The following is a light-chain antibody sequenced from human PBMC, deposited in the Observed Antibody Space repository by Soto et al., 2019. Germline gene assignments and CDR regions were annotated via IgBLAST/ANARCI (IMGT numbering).Light chain of an antibody. CDR1: QSISSY. CDR3: QQSHSTPLT. J-gene: IGKJ4*01. V-gene: IGKV1-39*01. CDR2: AAS. Sequence: DIQMTQSPSSLSASVGDRVTITCRASQSISSYLNWYQQKPGKAPKLLIYAASSLQSGVPSRFSGSGSGTDFTLTISSLQLEDFATYYCQQSHSTPLTFGGGTKVEIK.